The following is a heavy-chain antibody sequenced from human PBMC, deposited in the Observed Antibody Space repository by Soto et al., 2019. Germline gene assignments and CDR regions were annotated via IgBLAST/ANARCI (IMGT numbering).Heavy chain of an antibody. CDR2: IYYSGRT. CDR3: ARGHLGITTTGTWYDFDY. V-gene: IGHV4-59*02. CDR1: GDSVSSYY. Sequence: PXATLALTCTVSGDSVSSYYWTWIRQPPGKGLEYIGYIYYSGRTYYNPSLKSRVTISVDTSKNQFSLKLSSVTAADTAVYYCARGHLGITTTGTWYDFDYCGQGTLVTVSS. J-gene: IGHJ4*02. D-gene: IGHD2-15*01.